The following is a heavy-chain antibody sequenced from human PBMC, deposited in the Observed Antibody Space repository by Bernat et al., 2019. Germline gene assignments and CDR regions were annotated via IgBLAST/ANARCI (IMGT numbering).Heavy chain of an antibody. CDR1: GDSINSIHYY. D-gene: IGHD2-15*01. V-gene: IGHV4-39*01. J-gene: IGHJ1*01. CDR3: ARHAYSSSLYRYFHH. Sequence: QLQLQESGPGLVKPSETLSLTCTVSGDSINSIHYYWGWIRQPPGMGLEWIGSIYYSGSTYNNPSLKSRVTISIDTSKNQFSLKLSYVTAADTAVYYCARHAYSSSLYRYFHHWGQGTLVTVSS. CDR2: IYYSGST.